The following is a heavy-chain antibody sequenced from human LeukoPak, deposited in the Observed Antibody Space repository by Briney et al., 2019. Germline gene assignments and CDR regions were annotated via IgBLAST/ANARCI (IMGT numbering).Heavy chain of an antibody. CDR3: AKWVGY. V-gene: IGHV3-11*01. CDR2: ISGSGTTI. J-gene: IGHJ4*02. D-gene: IGHD1-26*01. CDR1: GFTFSNYF. Sequence: PGGSLRLSCATSGFTFSNYFMSWIRQPPGKGLEWVSYISGSGTTIFYPDSVKGRFTISRDNAKNSLHLQMNSLRVEDTAVYYCAKWVGYWGQGTLVTVSS.